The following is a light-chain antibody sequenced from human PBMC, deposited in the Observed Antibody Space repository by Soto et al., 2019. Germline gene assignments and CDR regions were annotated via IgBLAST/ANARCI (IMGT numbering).Light chain of an antibody. Sequence: EIVMKHSAATLSVSPGGRATLSCRASQSISDTLAWYQQKPGQAPRLLIYSASRRATGFPGRFSGSGSGTDFTLTISSLQSEDLAVYYCQQYNNWPLITFGQGTRLEIK. J-gene: IGKJ5*01. CDR2: SAS. V-gene: IGKV3-15*01. CDR3: QQYNNWPLIT. CDR1: QSISDT.